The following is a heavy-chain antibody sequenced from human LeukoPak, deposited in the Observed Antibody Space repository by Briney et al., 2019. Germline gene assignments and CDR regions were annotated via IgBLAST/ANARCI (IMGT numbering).Heavy chain of an antibody. Sequence: PGGSLRLSCAASGITFSSYGMSWVRQAPGKGLEWVSAISTTGGTTYYADSVKGRFTISRDNSKNTLYLQMNSLRDEDTAVYYCARDFFAFGGVIALLDYWGQGTLVTVSS. D-gene: IGHD3-16*02. CDR3: ARDFFAFGGVIALLDY. CDR2: ISTTGGTT. J-gene: IGHJ4*02. V-gene: IGHV3-23*01. CDR1: GITFSSYG.